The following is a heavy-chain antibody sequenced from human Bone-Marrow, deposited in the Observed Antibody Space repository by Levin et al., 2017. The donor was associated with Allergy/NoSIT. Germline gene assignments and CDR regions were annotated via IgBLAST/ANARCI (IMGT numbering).Heavy chain of an antibody. D-gene: IGHD6-13*01. CDR3: ARRSYSSSSHYFDY. Sequence: SQTLSLTCAVYGGSFSGYYWSWIRQPPGKGLEWIGEINHSGSTNYNPSLKSRVTISVDTSKNQFSLKLSSVTAADTAVYYCARRSYSSSSHYFDYWGQGTLVTVSS. CDR1: GGSFSGYY. V-gene: IGHV4-34*01. J-gene: IGHJ4*02. CDR2: INHSGST.